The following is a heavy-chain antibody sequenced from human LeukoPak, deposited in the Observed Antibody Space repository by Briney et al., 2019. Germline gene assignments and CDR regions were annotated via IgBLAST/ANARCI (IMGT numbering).Heavy chain of an antibody. J-gene: IGHJ4*02. CDR2: ISWNSGSI. CDR1: GFRSDNYW. Sequence: AGGSLRLSCAASGFRSDNYWMNWVRQAPGKGLEWVSGISWNSGSIGYADSVKGRFTISRDNAKNSLYLQMNSLRAEDTALYYCAKDLAGIAAAATFDYWGQGTLVTVSS. V-gene: IGHV3-9*02. D-gene: IGHD6-13*01. CDR3: AKDLAGIAAAATFDY.